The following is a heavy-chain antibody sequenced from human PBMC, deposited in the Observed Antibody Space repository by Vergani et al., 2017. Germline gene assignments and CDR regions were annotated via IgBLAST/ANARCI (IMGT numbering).Heavy chain of an antibody. CDR3: AXTYSSGWNFPWFDP. J-gene: IGHJ5*02. CDR2: IKQDGSEK. V-gene: IGHV3-7*01. CDR1: GFTFSSSW. D-gene: IGHD6-19*01. Sequence: EVQLVESGGGLVQPGGSLRLPCAASGFTFSSSWMSWVRQAPGKGPEWVANIKQDGSEKYYVDSVKGRFTISRDNANNSLYLQMNSLSAEYTAVYSCAXTYSSGWNFPWFDPWGQGTLVTVSS.